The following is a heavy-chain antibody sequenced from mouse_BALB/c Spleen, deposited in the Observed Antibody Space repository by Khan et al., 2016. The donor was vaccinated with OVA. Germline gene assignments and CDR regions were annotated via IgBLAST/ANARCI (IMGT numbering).Heavy chain of an antibody. Sequence: EVQLQQSGAELVRPGALVKLSCKASGFNIKDYYMHWVKQRPEQGLEWIGWIDPENGNTIYDPKFQGKASITADTSSNTAYLQLSSLTSEDTAVYYCAVRGRDYYAMDYWGQGTSVTVSS. J-gene: IGHJ4*01. CDR1: GFNIKDYY. CDR3: AVRGRDYYAMDY. V-gene: IGHV14-1*02. D-gene: IGHD3-2*02. CDR2: IDPENGNT.